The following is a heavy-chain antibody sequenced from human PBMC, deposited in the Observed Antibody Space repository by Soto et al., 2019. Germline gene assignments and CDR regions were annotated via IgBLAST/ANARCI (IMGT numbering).Heavy chain of an antibody. Sequence: QVQLQESGPGLVKPSQTLSLTCAVSGGSIRSGGYYWSWIRQHPGKGLEWIGYIYYSGSTYYNPSLKSRVTISVDKSKNQFFMNLSSVTDADTAVYYCARDPNPIFDTWGQGILVTVSS. J-gene: IGHJ5*02. CDR1: GGSIRSGGYY. D-gene: IGHD3-3*01. CDR3: ARDPNPIFDT. CDR2: IYYSGST. V-gene: IGHV4-31*11.